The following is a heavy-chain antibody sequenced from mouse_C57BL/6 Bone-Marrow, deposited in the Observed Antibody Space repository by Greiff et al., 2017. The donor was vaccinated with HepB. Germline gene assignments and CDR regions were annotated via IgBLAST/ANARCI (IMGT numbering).Heavy chain of an antibody. CDR2: FHPYNDDT. J-gene: IGHJ1*03. V-gene: IGHV1-47*01. CDR1: GYTFTTYP. CDR3: ARAGYYGSSGGYFDV. D-gene: IGHD1-1*01. Sequence: VQLVESGAELVKPGASVKMSCKASGYTFTTYPIEWLKQNHGKSLEWIGNFHPYNDDTKYNEKFKGKATLTVEKSSSTVYLELSRLTSDDSAVYYCARAGYYGSSGGYFDVWGTGTTVTVSS.